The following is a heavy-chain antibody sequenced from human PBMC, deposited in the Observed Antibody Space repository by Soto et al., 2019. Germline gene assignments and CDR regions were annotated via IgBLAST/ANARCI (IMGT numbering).Heavy chain of an antibody. CDR3: ARTPQHNPSSIQLWFLADYYYGMDV. CDR2: IWYDGSNK. J-gene: IGHJ6*02. Sequence: ESGGGVVQPGRSLRLSCAASGFTFSSYGMHWVRQAPGKGLEWVAVIWYDGSNKYYADSVKGRFTISRDNSKNTLYLQMNSLRAEDTAVYYCARTPQHNPSSIQLWFLADYYYGMDVWGQGTTVTVSS. D-gene: IGHD5-18*01. CDR1: GFTFSSYG. V-gene: IGHV3-33*01.